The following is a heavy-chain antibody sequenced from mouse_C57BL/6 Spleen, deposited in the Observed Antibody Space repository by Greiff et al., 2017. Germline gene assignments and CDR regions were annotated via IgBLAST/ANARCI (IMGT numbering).Heavy chain of an antibody. Sequence: VKLVESGAELVRPGASVTLSCKASGYTFTDYEMHWVKQTPVHGLEWIGAIDPETGGTAYTQKFKGTAILTADKSSSTAYLELRSLTSEDSAVYYCTLVITTVVATGDYWGQGTTLTVSS. D-gene: IGHD1-1*01. J-gene: IGHJ2*01. CDR3: TLVITTVVATGDY. CDR2: IDPETGGT. V-gene: IGHV1-15*01. CDR1: GYTFTDYE.